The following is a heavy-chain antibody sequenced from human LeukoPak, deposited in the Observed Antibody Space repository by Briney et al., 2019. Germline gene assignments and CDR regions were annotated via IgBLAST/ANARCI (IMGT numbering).Heavy chain of an antibody. D-gene: IGHD3-9*01. Sequence: GGSLRLSCAASGFTFSNYAMSWVRQAPGKGLEWVSANTGSGGNSYYADSVKGRFTISRDNSKNTVFLQMNSLRAEDTAVYYCAKWGDYDVLTGYYVSDYWGQGTLVTVSS. CDR1: GFTFSNYA. J-gene: IGHJ4*02. CDR2: NTGSGGNS. CDR3: AKWGDYDVLTGYYVSDY. V-gene: IGHV3-23*01.